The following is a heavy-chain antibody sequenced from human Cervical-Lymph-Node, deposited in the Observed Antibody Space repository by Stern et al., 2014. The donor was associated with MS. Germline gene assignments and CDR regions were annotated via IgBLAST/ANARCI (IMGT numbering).Heavy chain of an antibody. V-gene: IGHV3-74*01. CDR1: GFNFSSYW. J-gene: IGHJ4*02. CDR3: ARGVGDY. CDR2: INRDGSDT. Sequence: EVQLVASGGGLVQPGGALRLSCAASGFNFSSYWMHWVRQFPEKGLFWVSQINRDGSDTSYADSVKGRFSISRDNIRNMLYLRMTSLRAEDTAVYYCARGVGDYWGQGARVTVSS. D-gene: IGHD3-16*01.